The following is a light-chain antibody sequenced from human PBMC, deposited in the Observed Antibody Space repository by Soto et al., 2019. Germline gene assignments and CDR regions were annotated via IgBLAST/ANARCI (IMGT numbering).Light chain of an antibody. V-gene: IGKV1-5*03. CDR2: KAS. CDR3: QHYNSYSEA. CDR1: ETISSW. J-gene: IGKJ1*01. Sequence: DIQMTQSPSTLSSSVGDSVTITCRASETISSWLAWYKQKPGKAPKLMIYKASTLKSGVPSRFSGSGSGTEFTLTISSLKPDDFATYYCQHYNSYSEAFGQGTKVDIK.